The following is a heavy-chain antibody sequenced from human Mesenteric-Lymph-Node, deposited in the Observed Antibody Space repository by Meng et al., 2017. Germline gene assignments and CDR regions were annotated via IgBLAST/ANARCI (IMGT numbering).Heavy chain of an antibody. CDR2: ISGSGVHK. CDR3: AKALKSGGYWFEGGSDH. J-gene: IGHJ4*02. Sequence: ETLSLTCAASGFTFSDHAMSWVRLVPGEGLEWVSSISGSGVHKYYAASVKGRFSISRDNSKNTVSLQMSTLRAEDTAIYYCAKALKSGGYWFEGGSDHWGQGVLVTVSS. CDR1: GFTFSDHA. V-gene: IGHV3-23*01. D-gene: IGHD2-21*01.